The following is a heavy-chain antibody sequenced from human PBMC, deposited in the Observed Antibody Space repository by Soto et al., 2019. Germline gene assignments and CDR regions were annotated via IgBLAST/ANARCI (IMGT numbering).Heavy chain of an antibody. J-gene: IGHJ5*02. Sequence: SETLSLTCAVYGGSFSGYYWSWIRQPPGKGLEWIGEINHSGSTNYNPSLKSRVTISVDTSTNQFSLKLSSVTAADTAVYYCARGLPRVLDYYGSGSLPYPNWFDPWGQGTLGTVSS. CDR3: ARGLPRVLDYYGSGSLPYPNWFDP. D-gene: IGHD3-10*01. CDR2: INHSGST. V-gene: IGHV4-34*01. CDR1: GGSFSGYY.